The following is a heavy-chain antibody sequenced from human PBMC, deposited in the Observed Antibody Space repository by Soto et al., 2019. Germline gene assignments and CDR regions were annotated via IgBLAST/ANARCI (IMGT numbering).Heavy chain of an antibody. CDR2: FIPILDMA. CDR3: AITYCRDNSCPRDFDF. D-gene: IGHD2-21*01. V-gene: IGHV1-69*02. J-gene: IGHJ4*02. CDR1: GGTFNTYT. Sequence: QVQVVQSGAEVKKPESSVKVSCKPSGGTFNTYTVNWVRLAPGHGLEWMGRFIPILDMANYAKKLQDRVTITADRSTFTAYMELNSLTSDDTAVYYCAITYCRDNSCPRDFDFWGPGTRVTVSS.